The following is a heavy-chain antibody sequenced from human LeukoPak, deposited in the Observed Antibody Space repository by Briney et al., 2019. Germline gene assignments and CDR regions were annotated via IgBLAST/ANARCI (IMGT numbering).Heavy chain of an antibody. Sequence: GGSLRLSCAASGFTVSSNYMSWVRQAPGKGLEWVSVIYSGGSTDYADSVKGPFTISRDNSKNTLYLQMNSLRVEDTAVYYCARSSHYDILTGYSEEDAFDIWGQGTMVTVSS. CDR3: ARSSHYDILTGYSEEDAFDI. V-gene: IGHV3-53*01. CDR1: GFTVSSNY. J-gene: IGHJ3*02. CDR2: IYSGGST. D-gene: IGHD3-9*01.